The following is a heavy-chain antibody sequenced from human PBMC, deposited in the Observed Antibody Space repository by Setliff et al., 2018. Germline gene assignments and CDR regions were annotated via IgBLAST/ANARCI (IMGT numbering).Heavy chain of an antibody. J-gene: IGHJ4*02. CDR1: GGSISSYY. D-gene: IGHD1-26*01. Sequence: SETLSLTCTVSGGSISSYYWIWIRQPPGKGLEWIGYIYSSGRTNYNPSLKSRVTLSVDTSNNQFSLKVNSVTAADTAIYYCVRGLNSESWTFRYWSQGILVTVSS. V-gene: IGHV4-4*08. CDR2: IYSSGRT. CDR3: VRGLNSESWTFRY.